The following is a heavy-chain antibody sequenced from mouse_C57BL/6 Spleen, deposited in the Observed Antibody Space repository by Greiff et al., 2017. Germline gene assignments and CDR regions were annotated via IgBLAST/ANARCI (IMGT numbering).Heavy chain of an antibody. CDR1: GYTFTDYE. V-gene: IGHV1-15*01. J-gene: IGHJ3*01. CDR2: IDPETGGT. Sequence: QVQLQQSGAELVRPGASVTLSCKASGYTFTDYEMHWVKQTPVHGLEWIGAIDPETGGTAYNQTFKGKAILTADKSSSTAYMELRSLTSEDSAVXYCTGLLPAWFAYWGQGTLVTVSA. D-gene: IGHD2-3*01. CDR3: TGLLPAWFAY.